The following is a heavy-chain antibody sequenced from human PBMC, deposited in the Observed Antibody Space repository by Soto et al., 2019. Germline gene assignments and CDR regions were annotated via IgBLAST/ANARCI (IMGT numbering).Heavy chain of an antibody. D-gene: IGHD3-3*01. CDR1: GGSISGGAYY. CDR2: IFYTGST. J-gene: IGHJ5*02. Sequence: SETLSLTCTVSGGSISGGAYYWSWIRQHPGKGLEWIGYIFYTGSTFYNPSLKSRVAISVDTSKNQFSLKLNSVTAADTAVYYCARGESDFRGPNSFDPWGQALLVTVSS. CDR3: ARGESDFRGPNSFDP. V-gene: IGHV4-31*03.